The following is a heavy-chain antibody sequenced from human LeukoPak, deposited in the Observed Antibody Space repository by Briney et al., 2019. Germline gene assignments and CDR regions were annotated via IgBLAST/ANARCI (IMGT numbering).Heavy chain of an antibody. CDR2: IIPILGIA. J-gene: IGHJ4*02. CDR1: GGGFSSYT. D-gene: IGHD6-13*01. Sequence: SVKLSCKASGGGFSSYTISWVRPAPRQGLEWMGRIIPILGIANYAQKFQGRVTITADKSTSTAYLELSSLRSEATAVYYCASYYQDGYSSSPFDYWGQGTLVTVSS. CDR3: ASYYQDGYSSSPFDY. V-gene: IGHV1-69*02.